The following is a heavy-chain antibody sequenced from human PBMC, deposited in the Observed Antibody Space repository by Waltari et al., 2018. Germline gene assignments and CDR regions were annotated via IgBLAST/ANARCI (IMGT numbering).Heavy chain of an antibody. Sequence: EVQLVESGGGSVQPGGSLRLSCAASGFTFSPHWMSWVRQAPGKGLEWVANIKQDGSVKDYVDSVKGRFTISRDNAKNSVYLQMNSLGVEDTAVYYCARSRKSRPRYFDYWGQGTLVTVSS. CDR2: IKQDGSVK. CDR1: GFTFSPHW. V-gene: IGHV3-7*01. J-gene: IGHJ4*02. CDR3: ARSRKSRPRYFDY.